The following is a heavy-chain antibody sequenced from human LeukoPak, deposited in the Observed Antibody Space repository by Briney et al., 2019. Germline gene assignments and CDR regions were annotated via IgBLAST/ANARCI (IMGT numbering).Heavy chain of an antibody. Sequence: SETLSLTCTVSGGSISNSSYYWAWIRQHPGKELEWIGCLYYSGNPFNNPSLKSRVTILVDTSNNRFSLEVDSVTAADTAMYYCASQLDTTGYYTGFIDSWGQGALVTVSS. CDR1: GGSISNSSYY. CDR3: ASQLDTTGYYTGFIDS. CDR2: LYYSGNP. D-gene: IGHD3/OR15-3a*01. J-gene: IGHJ4*02. V-gene: IGHV4-39*01.